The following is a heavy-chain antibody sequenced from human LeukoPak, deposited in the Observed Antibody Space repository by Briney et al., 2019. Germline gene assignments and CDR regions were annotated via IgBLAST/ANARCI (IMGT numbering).Heavy chain of an antibody. CDR3: ARDNYRGVTNFDP. J-gene: IGHJ5*02. Sequence: SETLSLTCTVSGGSINNYLWSWFRQPPGKGLEWIGYISYSGSTNYNPSLKSRVSISVDTSKNHFSLRLSSVTAADTAFYYCARDNYRGVTNFDPWGQGTLVTVSS. V-gene: IGHV4-59*01. CDR1: GGSINNYL. CDR2: ISYSGST. D-gene: IGHD3-10*01.